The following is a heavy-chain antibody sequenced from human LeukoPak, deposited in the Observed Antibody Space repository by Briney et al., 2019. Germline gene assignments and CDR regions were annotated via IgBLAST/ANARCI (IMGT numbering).Heavy chain of an antibody. V-gene: IGHV3-30*02. D-gene: IGHD4/OR15-4a*01. CDR3: AKVSLNMVNDAFDI. J-gene: IGHJ3*02. Sequence: GGSLRLSCAAPGFIFRSYGMHWVRQAPDKGLEWVAFIRYDGSRKYYADSVKGRFTISRDNSKNTLYLQMNSLRAEDTAMYYCAKVSLNMVNDAFDIWGQGTMVSVSS. CDR1: GFIFRSYG. CDR2: IRYDGSRK.